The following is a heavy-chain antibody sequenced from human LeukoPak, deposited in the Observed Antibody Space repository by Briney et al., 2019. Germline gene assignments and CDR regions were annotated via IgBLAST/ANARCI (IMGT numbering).Heavy chain of an antibody. CDR3: AKQLEYCSDGSCYFPY. J-gene: IGHJ4*02. CDR2: ISNNGGYT. CDR1: GFTFSSSA. Sequence: GGSLRLSCAASGFTFSSSAMSWVRQAPGKGLEWVSAISNNGGYTYYADSVQGRFTISRDNSKSTLCPQMNSLRAEDTAVYYCAKQLEYCSDGSCYFPYWGQGTLVTVSS. V-gene: IGHV3-23*01. D-gene: IGHD2-15*01.